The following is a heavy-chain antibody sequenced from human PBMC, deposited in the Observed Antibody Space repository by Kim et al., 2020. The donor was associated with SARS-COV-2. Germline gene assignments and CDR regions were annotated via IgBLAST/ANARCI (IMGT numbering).Heavy chain of an antibody. CDR3: ARLTYYYDSSGYGINWFDP. CDR2: IYPGDSDT. Sequence: GESLKISCKGSGYSFTSYWIGWMRQMPGKGLEWMGIIYPGDSDTRYSPSFQGQVTISADKSISTAYLQWSSLKASDTAMYYCARLTYYYDSSGYGINWFDPWGQGTLVTVSS. CDR1: GYSFTSYW. D-gene: IGHD3-22*01. V-gene: IGHV5-51*01. J-gene: IGHJ5*02.